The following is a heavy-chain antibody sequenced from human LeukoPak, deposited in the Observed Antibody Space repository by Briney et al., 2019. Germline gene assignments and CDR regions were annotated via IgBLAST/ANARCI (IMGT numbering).Heavy chain of an antibody. D-gene: IGHD3-16*01. CDR2: IFHSGDI. CDR1: GFSINTNYY. CDR3: ARSWGNLYYFDY. Sequence: SETLSLTCSVSGFSINTNYYWGRVRQPPGRGLEWIGTIFHSGDIFDNPSLRSRVTMSVDTSKNQFMLKLTSVTAADTAVYYCARSWGNLYYFDYWGQGALVTVSS. V-gene: IGHV4-38-2*01. J-gene: IGHJ4*02.